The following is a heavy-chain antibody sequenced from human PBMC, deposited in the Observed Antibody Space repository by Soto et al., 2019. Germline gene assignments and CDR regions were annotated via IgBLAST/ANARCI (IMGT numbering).Heavy chain of an antibody. CDR1: GGSISSSSYY. D-gene: IGHD3-10*01. Sequence: PSETLSLTCTVSGGSISSSSYYWGWIRQPPGKGLEWIGSIYYSGSTYYNPSLKSRVTISVDTSKNQFSLKLSSVTAADTAVYYCARHHLGIGYGSGNWFDPWGQGTLVTVSS. CDR3: ARHHLGIGYGSGNWFDP. J-gene: IGHJ5*02. V-gene: IGHV4-39*01. CDR2: IYYSGST.